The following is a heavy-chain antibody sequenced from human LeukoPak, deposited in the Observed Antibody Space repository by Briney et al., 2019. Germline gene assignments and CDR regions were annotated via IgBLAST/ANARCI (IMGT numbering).Heavy chain of an antibody. CDR3: AKNPRSYDTSGYYYPDP. J-gene: IGHJ5*02. Sequence: GGSLRLSCAASGFTFSSYGMHWVRQAPGKGLERVAVIWYDGSNKYYADSVKGRFTISRDNSKNTLYLQMNSLRAEDTAVYYCAKNPRSYDTSGYYYPDPWGPGTLVTVSS. CDR2: IWYDGSNK. V-gene: IGHV3-33*06. CDR1: GFTFSSYG. D-gene: IGHD3-22*01.